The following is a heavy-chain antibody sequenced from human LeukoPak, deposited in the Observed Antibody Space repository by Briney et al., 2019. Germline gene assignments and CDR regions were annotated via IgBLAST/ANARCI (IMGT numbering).Heavy chain of an antibody. J-gene: IGHJ4*02. CDR1: GFTFSSYG. V-gene: IGHV3-30*03. Sequence: PGGSLRLSCAASGFTFSSYGMHWVRQAPGKGLEWVAVISYDGSNKYYADSVKGRFTISRDNSKNTLYLRMNSLRAEDTAVYYCATTSDRAAYFDYWGQGTLVTVSS. CDR3: ATTSDRAAYFDY. D-gene: IGHD3-22*01. CDR2: ISYDGSNK.